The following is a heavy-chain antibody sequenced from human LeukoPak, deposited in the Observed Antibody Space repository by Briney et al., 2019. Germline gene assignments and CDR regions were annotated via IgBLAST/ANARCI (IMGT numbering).Heavy chain of an antibody. J-gene: IGHJ4*02. CDR2: IYYSGST. V-gene: IGHV4-31*03. CDR1: GGSISSGGYY. CDR3: ARHPQALAMEKGDYFDY. Sequence: SQTLSLTCTVSGGSISSGGYYWSWIRQHPGKGLEWIGYIYYSGSTYYNPSLKSRVTISVDTSKNQFSLKLSSVTAADTAVYYCARHPQALAMEKGDYFDYWGQGTLVTVSS. D-gene: IGHD6-19*01.